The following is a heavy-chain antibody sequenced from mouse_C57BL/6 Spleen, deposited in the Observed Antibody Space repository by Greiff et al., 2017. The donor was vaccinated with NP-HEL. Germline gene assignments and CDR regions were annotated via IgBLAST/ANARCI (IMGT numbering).Heavy chain of an antibody. V-gene: IGHV1-82*01. J-gene: IGHJ1*03. CDR1: GYAFSSSW. CDR3: ARWSYGSSYRYFDV. D-gene: IGHD1-1*01. CDR2: IYPGDGDT. Sequence: QVQLKQSGPELVKPGASVKISCKASGYAFSSSWMNWVKQRPGKGLEWIGRIYPGDGDTNYNGKFKGKATLTADKSSSTAYMQLSSLTSEDSAVYFCARWSYGSSYRYFDVWGTGTTVTVSS.